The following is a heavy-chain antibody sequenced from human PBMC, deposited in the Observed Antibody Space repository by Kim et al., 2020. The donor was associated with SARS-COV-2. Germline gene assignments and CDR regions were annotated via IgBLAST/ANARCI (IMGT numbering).Heavy chain of an antibody. Sequence: ASVQVSCKTSGYTFTDYFIYWVRQAPGQGLEWMAWINPRHGGTYYAQKFQGRVTVTRDTSINTAYMELSSLTSDDTALYYCARDEENSWSLLDPWGQGTL. V-gene: IGHV1-2*02. CDR1: GYTFTDYF. CDR3: ARDEENSWSLLDP. J-gene: IGHJ5*02. CDR2: INPRHGGT. D-gene: IGHD1-26*01.